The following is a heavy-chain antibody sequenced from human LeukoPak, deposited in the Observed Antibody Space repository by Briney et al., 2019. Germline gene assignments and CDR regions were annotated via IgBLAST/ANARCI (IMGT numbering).Heavy chain of an antibody. CDR1: GGSFSGYY. J-gene: IGHJ4*02. CDR3: ARYVGYSSSYRSRPFDY. CDR2: INHSGST. V-gene: IGHV4-34*01. Sequence: SETLSLACAVYGGSFSGYYWSWIRQPPGKGLEWIGEINHSGSTNYNPSLKSRVTISVDTSKNQFSLKLSSVTAADTAVYYCARYVGYSSSYRSRPFDYWGQGTLVTVSS. D-gene: IGHD6-13*01.